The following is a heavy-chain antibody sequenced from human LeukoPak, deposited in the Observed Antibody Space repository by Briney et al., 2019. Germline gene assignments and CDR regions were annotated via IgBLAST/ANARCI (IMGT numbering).Heavy chain of an antibody. CDR1: GFTFSMYA. CDR2: IGESGLDT. D-gene: IGHD2-15*01. Sequence: PGGSLRLSCAVSGFTFSMYAMTWVRQAPGKGPEWVASIGESGLDTQYADSVRGRFTVSRDNAKNTLYLHMRSLRAGDTAIYYCARSFFSCRGGNCYLDHWGQGTLVSVSS. V-gene: IGHV3-23*01. J-gene: IGHJ4*02. CDR3: ARSFFSCRGGNCYLDH.